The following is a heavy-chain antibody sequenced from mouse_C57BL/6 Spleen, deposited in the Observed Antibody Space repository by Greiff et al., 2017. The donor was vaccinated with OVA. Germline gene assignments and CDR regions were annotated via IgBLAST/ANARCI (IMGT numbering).Heavy chain of an antibody. Sequence: QVQLQQSGPELVKPGASVKISCKASGYAFSSSWMNWVKQRPGKGLEWIGRIYPGDGDPNYNGKFKGKATLTADKATSPAYMQISSLTSEDSAVYFCAGDYGSSFAMDYWGQGTSVTVSS. CDR2: IYPGDGDP. CDR3: AGDYGSSFAMDY. V-gene: IGHV1-82*01. J-gene: IGHJ4*01. D-gene: IGHD1-1*01. CDR1: GYAFSSSW.